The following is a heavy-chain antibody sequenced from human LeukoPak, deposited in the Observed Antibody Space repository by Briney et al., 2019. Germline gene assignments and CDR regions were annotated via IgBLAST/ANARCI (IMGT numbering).Heavy chain of an antibody. V-gene: IGHV3-21*01. CDR3: ARGPLAAAGDY. D-gene: IGHD6-13*01. CDR2: ISSSSSYI. Sequence: GVSLRLSCAASGFTFSSYSMNWVRQAPGKGLEWVSSISSSSSYIYYADSVKGRFTISRDNAKNSLYLQMNSLRAEDTAVYYCARGPLAAAGDYWGQGTLATVSS. CDR1: GFTFSSYS. J-gene: IGHJ4*02.